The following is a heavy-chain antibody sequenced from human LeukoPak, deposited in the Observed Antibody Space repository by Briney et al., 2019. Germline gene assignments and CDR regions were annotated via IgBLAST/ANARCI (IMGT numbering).Heavy chain of an antibody. CDR2: IYPGTSDI. V-gene: IGHV5-51*01. J-gene: IGHJ2*01. CDR1: GYKFFNYW. D-gene: IGHD6-19*01. Sequence: GESLKISCQGSGYKFFNYWIVWVRQMPGKGLEWMGIIYPGTSDIRYSPSFQGQVTLSADKSISTAYLQWNSLKASDTAVYYCARADNSGWYSPWYFDLWGRGTLVIVSS. CDR3: ARADNSGWYSPWYFDL.